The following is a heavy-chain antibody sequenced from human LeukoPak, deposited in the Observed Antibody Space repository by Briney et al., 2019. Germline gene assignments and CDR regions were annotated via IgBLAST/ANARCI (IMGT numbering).Heavy chain of an antibody. D-gene: IGHD1-7*01. Sequence: GESLKISSKGSGYSFTSYWIGWVRQMPGKGLEWMGIIYPGDSDTRYSPSFQGQVTISADKSISTAYLQWSSLKASDTAMYYCARLSRLTGTKGGMDVWGQGTTVTVSS. J-gene: IGHJ6*02. V-gene: IGHV5-51*01. CDR3: ARLSRLTGTKGGMDV. CDR1: GYSFTSYW. CDR2: IYPGDSDT.